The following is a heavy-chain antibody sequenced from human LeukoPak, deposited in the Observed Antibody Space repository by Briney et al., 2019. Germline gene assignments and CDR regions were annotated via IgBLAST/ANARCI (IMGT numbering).Heavy chain of an antibody. Sequence: PGGSLRLSCAASGFMFSSYWMSWVRQAPGKGLVWVSRINSDGSSTSYADSVKGRFTISRDNAKNTLYLQMNSLRAEDTAVYYCARSAWVDCFDYWGQGTLVTVSS. CDR2: INSDGSST. CDR1: GFMFSSYW. J-gene: IGHJ4*02. V-gene: IGHV3-74*01. CDR3: ARSAWVDCFDY. D-gene: IGHD2-15*01.